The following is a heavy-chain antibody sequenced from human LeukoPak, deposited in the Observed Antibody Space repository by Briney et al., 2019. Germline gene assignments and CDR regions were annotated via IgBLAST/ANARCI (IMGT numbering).Heavy chain of an antibody. J-gene: IGHJ6*03. V-gene: IGHV3-21*01. CDR1: GFTFSSYS. CDR3: AREDYDFWWGYYSYYYYYIDV. CDR2: ISSSSNYI. Sequence: GGSLRLSCAASGFTFSSYSMNWVRQAPGKGLEWVSSISSSSNYIYYADSVKGRSTISRDNAKNSLYLQMKSLRAEDTAVYYCAREDYDFWWGYYSYYYYYIDVWGKGTTVTVSS. D-gene: IGHD3-3*01.